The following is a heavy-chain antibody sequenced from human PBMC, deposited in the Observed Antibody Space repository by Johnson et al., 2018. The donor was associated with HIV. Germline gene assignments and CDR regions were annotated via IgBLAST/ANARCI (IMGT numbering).Heavy chain of an antibody. Sequence: VQLVESGGGVVQPGRSLRFSCAASGFTFTSYAMHWVRQAPGKGLEWVAVVSYDGSNKYYADSVKGRFTISRDNSKNTLYLQMNSRRAEDTAVYYCARAEGLARRNGFESRGQGTMVTVSS. J-gene: IGHJ3*02. CDR1: GFTFTSYA. CDR3: ARAEGLARRNGFES. D-gene: IGHD1-26*01. CDR2: VSYDGSNK. V-gene: IGHV3-30-3*01.